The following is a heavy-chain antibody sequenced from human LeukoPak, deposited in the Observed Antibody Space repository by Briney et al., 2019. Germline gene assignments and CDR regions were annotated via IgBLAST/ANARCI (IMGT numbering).Heavy chain of an antibody. D-gene: IGHD6-6*01. CDR1: GFTFSSYA. V-gene: IGHV3-23*01. CDR2: ISGSGGST. J-gene: IGHJ4*02. CDR3: AKVGIAARPDEAFFDY. Sequence: GGSLRLSCAASGFTFSSYAMSWVRQAPGKGLEWVSAISGSGGSTYYADSVKGRFTISRDNSKNTLYLQMNSLRAEDTAVYYCAKVGIAARPDEAFFDYWGQGTPVTVSS.